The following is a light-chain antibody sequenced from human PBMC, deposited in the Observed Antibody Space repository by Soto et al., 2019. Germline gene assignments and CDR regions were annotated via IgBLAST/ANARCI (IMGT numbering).Light chain of an antibody. V-gene: IGKV1-5*01. CDR3: QQYNSYSPRT. CDR1: QSISSW. J-gene: IGKJ1*01. CDR2: DAS. Sequence: DIQMTQSPSTLSASVGDRVTITCRASQSISSWLAWYQQKPGKAPKLLIYDASSLESGVPSRFSGSGYGTEFTLTISSLQPDAFATYYCQQYNSYSPRTFGQGTKVEIK.